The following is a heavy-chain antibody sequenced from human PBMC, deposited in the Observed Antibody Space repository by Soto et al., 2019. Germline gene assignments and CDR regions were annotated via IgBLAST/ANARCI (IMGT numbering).Heavy chain of an antibody. V-gene: IGHV3-15*07. Sequence: GSLRLSCAASGFTFSNAWMNWVRQAPGKGLEWVGRIKSKTDGGTTDYAAPVKGRFTISRDDSKNTLYLQMNSLKTEDTAVYYCTTDLYDYVWGSYRYTEDYWGQGTLVTVSS. CDR3: TTDLYDYVWGSYRYTEDY. CDR2: IKSKTDGGTT. CDR1: GFTFSNAW. J-gene: IGHJ4*02. D-gene: IGHD3-16*02.